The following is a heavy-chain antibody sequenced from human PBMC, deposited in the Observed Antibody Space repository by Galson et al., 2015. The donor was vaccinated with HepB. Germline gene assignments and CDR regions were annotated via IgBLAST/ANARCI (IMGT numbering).Heavy chain of an antibody. J-gene: IGHJ3*02. D-gene: IGHD6-13*01. Sequence: SLRLSCAASGFTFSNYGMHWVRQAPGKGLEWVAVIWYDGSHKYYADSVKDRFTISRDNAKNSLYLQMNSLRAEDTAVYYCARKGLAAGGFAFDIWGQGTMVTVSS. CDR1: GFTFSNYG. CDR2: IWYDGSHK. CDR3: ARKGLAAGGFAFDI. V-gene: IGHV3-33*01.